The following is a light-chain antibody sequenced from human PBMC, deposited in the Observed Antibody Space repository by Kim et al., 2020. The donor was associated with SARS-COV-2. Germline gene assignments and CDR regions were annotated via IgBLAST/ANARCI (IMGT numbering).Light chain of an antibody. J-gene: IGLJ2*01. Sequence: ALGQTVRITCQGDSLRSYYASWYQQKPGQAPVLVIYGKNNRPSGIPDRFSGSSSGNTASLTITGAQAEDEADYYCNSRDSSGNHVVFGGGTQLSVL. CDR1: SLRSYY. CDR3: NSRDSSGNHVV. CDR2: GKN. V-gene: IGLV3-19*01.